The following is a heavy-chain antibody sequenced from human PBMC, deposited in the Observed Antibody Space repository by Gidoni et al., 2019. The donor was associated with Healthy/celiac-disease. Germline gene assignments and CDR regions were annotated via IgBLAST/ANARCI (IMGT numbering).Heavy chain of an antibody. CDR3: ARVTGAPPAYYYYYMDV. Sequence: QVQLQESGPGLVKPSETLSLTCTVSGGSISSYYWSWIRQPAGKGLEWIGRIYTSGSTNYNPSLKSRVTMSVDTSKNQFSLKLSSVTAADTAVYYCARVTGAPPAYYYYYMDVWGKGTTVTVSS. D-gene: IGHD4-4*01. V-gene: IGHV4-4*07. CDR1: GGSISSYY. J-gene: IGHJ6*03. CDR2: IYTSGST.